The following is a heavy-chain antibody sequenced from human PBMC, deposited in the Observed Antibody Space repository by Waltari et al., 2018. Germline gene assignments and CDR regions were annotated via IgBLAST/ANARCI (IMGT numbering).Heavy chain of an antibody. V-gene: IGHV3-30-3*01. CDR3: ARPMVQFYYYGMDV. D-gene: IGHD3-10*01. CDR2: ISYDGSNK. J-gene: IGHJ6*02. Sequence: QVQLVESGGGVVQPGRSLRLSCAASGFTFSSYAIHWFRQAPGKGLEWVAVISYDGSNKYYADSVKGRFTISRDKSKNTLYLQMNSLRAEDTAVYYCARPMVQFYYYGMDVWGQGTTVTVSS. CDR1: GFTFSSYA.